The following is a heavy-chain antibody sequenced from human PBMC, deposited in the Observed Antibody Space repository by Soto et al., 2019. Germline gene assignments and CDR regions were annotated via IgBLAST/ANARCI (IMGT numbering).Heavy chain of an antibody. J-gene: IGHJ6*03. D-gene: IGHD1-20*01. CDR3: ARKYNRYYMDV. CDR1: GFTFSSYG. CDR2: IWYDGSNK. V-gene: IGHV3-33*01. Sequence: GESLKISCAASGFTFSSYGMHWVRQAPGKGLEWVAVIWYDGSNKYYADSVKGRFTISRDNSKNTLYLQMNSLRAEDTAVYYCARKYNRYYMDVWGKGTTVTVSS.